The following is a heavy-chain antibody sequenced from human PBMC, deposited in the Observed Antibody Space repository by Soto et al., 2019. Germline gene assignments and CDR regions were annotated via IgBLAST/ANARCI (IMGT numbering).Heavy chain of an antibody. CDR3: ARGNPFNYAGFDV. D-gene: IGHD3-16*01. CDR2: MNAKSGDT. Sequence: ASVNVSCKSSGYTFSDFYINWLRQASGQGPEWMGWMNAKSGDTFFAQRFQGKFNMTWDTSLSTAYMEVGSLTSDDTAIYYCARGNPFNYAGFDVWGQGTTVTVSS. J-gene: IGHJ6*02. CDR1: GYTFSDFY. V-gene: IGHV1-8*01.